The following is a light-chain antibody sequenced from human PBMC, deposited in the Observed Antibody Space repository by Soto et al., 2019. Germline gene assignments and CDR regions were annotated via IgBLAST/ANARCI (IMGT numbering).Light chain of an antibody. CDR2: AAS. CDR3: LQDNGFPLA. J-gene: IGKJ4*01. V-gene: IGKV1-6*01. Sequence: AILMTQSPSSLSASVGDRVTITCRASQDIRSDLGWYQQKPGKAPRLLIYAASSLQSEVPSRFSGSGSGTDFTLTISSLQPEDFATYFCLQDNGFPLAFGGGTKVEIK. CDR1: QDIRSD.